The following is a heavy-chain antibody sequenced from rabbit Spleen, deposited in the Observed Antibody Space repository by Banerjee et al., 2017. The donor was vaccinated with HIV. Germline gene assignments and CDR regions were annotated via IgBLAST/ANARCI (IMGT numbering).Heavy chain of an antibody. CDR2: IYAGSGST. J-gene: IGHJ6*01. D-gene: IGHD7-1*01. V-gene: IGHV1S40*01. CDR3: ARVPYAGYFDDGYGYYGMEL. CDR1: GFSFSSGYY. Sequence: QSLEESGGDLVKPEGSLTLTCTASGFSFSSGYYMCWVRQAPGKGLEWIACIYAGSGSTYYATWAKGRFTISKTSSTTVTLQMTSLTAADTATYFCARVPYAGYFDDGYGYYGMELWGPGTLVTVS.